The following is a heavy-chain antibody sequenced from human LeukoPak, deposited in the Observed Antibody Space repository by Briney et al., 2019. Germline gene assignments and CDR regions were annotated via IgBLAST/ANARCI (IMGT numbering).Heavy chain of an antibody. J-gene: IGHJ6*03. CDR3: ARGVSAVAGNYYYYYMDV. CDR2: ISAYNGNT. CDR1: GYTFTSYG. Sequence: GASVKVSCKASGYTFTSYGISWVRQAPGQGLEWMGWISAYNGNTNYAQKLQGRVTTTTDTSTSTAYMELRSLRSDDTAVYYCARGVSAVAGNYYYYYMDVWGKGTTVTVSS. V-gene: IGHV1-18*01. D-gene: IGHD6-19*01.